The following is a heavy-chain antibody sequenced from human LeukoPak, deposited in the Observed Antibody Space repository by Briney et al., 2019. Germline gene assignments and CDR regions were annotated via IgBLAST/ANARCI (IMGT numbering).Heavy chain of an antibody. D-gene: IGHD5-18*01. V-gene: IGHV3-21*04. CDR3: AHSGGYAYGLDY. CDR2: ISPGSSYI. J-gene: IGHJ4*02. CDR1: GFPFRDYA. Sequence: GGPLRLSCAASGFPFRDYAMNWVRQAPAKGVEWVSSISPGSSYIYYADSLKGRFTISRDNAKNSLYLQMNSLRAEDTAVYYCAHSGGYAYGLDYWGQGTLVTVS.